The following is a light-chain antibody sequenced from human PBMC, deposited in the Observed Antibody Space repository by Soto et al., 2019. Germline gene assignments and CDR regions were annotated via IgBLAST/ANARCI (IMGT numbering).Light chain of an antibody. CDR2: DAS. Sequence: EIVLTQSPGTLSLSPGERASLSCRASQSLSSSHLIWYQQKPGQAPRLLIYDASSRATGIPDRFSGGGSGTDFTLTISRLEPEDYELYYCQHLSAFGQGTKVEIK. CDR3: QHLSA. CDR1: QSLSSSH. V-gene: IGKV3-20*01. J-gene: IGKJ1*01.